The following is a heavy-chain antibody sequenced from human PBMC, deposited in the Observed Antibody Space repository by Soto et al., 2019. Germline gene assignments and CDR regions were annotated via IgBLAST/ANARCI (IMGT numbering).Heavy chain of an antibody. CDR2: ISSSSSYI. J-gene: IGHJ3*02. CDR1: GFTFSSYS. CDR3: ARETTWGDKCNDVYAFDI. D-gene: IGHD1-1*01. Sequence: EVQLVESGGGLVKPGGSLRLSCAASGFTFSSYSMNWVRQAPGKGLEWVSSISSSSSYIYYADSVKGRFTISRDNAKNSLYLQMNRLRAEDTDVYYCARETTWGDKCNDVYAFDIWGHGTMVTVSS. V-gene: IGHV3-21*01.